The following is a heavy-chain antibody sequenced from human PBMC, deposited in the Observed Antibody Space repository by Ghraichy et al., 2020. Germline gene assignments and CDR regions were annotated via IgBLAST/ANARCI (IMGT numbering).Heavy chain of an antibody. D-gene: IGHD1-26*01. Sequence: SETLSLTCAVYGGSFSGYYWSWIRQSPGKGLEWIGEINHSGSTNYNPSLKSRVTISVDTSKNQFSLKLSSVTAADTAVYYCARDSGSYSAFDYWGQGTLVTVSS. V-gene: IGHV4-34*01. J-gene: IGHJ4*02. CDR2: INHSGST. CDR1: GGSFSGYY. CDR3: ARDSGSYSAFDY.